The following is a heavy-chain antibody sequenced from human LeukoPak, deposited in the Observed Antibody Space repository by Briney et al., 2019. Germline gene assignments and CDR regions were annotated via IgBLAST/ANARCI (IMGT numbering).Heavy chain of an antibody. D-gene: IGHD3-22*01. V-gene: IGHV3-30*03. J-gene: IGHJ4*02. CDR3: ARELDSSGYYPLDY. Sequence: GGSLRLSCAASGFTFSSYGMRWVRQAPGKGLEWVAVISYDGSNKYYADSVKGRFTISRDNSKNTPYLQMNSLRAEDTAVYYCARELDSSGYYPLDYWGQGTLVTVSS. CDR1: GFTFSSYG. CDR2: ISYDGSNK.